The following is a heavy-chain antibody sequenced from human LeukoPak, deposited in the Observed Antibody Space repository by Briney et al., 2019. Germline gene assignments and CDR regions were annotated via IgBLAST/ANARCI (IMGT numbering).Heavy chain of an antibody. CDR3: TTALGYYYDSSGYFSHFDY. J-gene: IGHJ4*02. CDR2: ITSKTDGGAT. D-gene: IGHD3-22*01. V-gene: IGHV3-15*01. CDR1: GSTFSNTW. Sequence: PGGPLRLSRAPSGSTFSNTWMSGVRQAPGKGLEWVGRITSKTDGGATDYPAPVKGRFTISRDDSKNTLYLQMNSLKIEDTALYYCTTALGYYYDSSGYFSHFDYWGQGTLVTVSS.